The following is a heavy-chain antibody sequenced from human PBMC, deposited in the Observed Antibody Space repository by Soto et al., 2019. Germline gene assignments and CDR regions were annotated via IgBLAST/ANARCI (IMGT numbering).Heavy chain of an antibody. CDR3: AKDKNDYGPLGDY. V-gene: IGHV3-30*18. D-gene: IGHD4-17*01. CDR2: ISYDGSNK. J-gene: IGHJ4*02. Sequence: GGSLRLSCAASGFTFSSYGMHWVRQAPGKGLEWVAVISYDGSNKYYADSVKGRFTISRDNSKNTLYLQMNSLRAEDTAVYYCAKDKNDYGPLGDYWGQGTLVTVSS. CDR1: GFTFSSYG.